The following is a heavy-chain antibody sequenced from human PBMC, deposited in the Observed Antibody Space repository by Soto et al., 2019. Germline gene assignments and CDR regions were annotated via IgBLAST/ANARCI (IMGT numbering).Heavy chain of an antibody. Sequence: QVQLQESGPGLVRPSGTVSLTCAVSGGSISNGDWWSWVRQPPGKGLEWIGEIHHSGSTNYNPSPKSRVTMSVVPSKNLFSLTLNSVTAADTAFYYCARDQGSHPGDWGQGTLVSVSS. D-gene: IGHD6-13*01. CDR1: GGSISNGDW. CDR3: ARDQGSHPGD. V-gene: IGHV4-4*02. J-gene: IGHJ4*02. CDR2: IHHSGST.